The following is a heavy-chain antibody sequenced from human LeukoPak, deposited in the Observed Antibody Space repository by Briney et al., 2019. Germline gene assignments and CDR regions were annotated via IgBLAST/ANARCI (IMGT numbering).Heavy chain of an antibody. CDR1: GFTFSSYA. CDR3: ARKVYHRFDY. V-gene: IGHV3-23*01. J-gene: IGHJ4*02. D-gene: IGHD2-2*01. Sequence: GGSLRLSCAASGFTFSSYAMTWVRQAPGKGPEWVSAISTSGDNTYYADSVRGRFTISRDNSKNTLYLQMNSLRADDTAVYYCARKVYHRFDYWGQGTLVTVSS. CDR2: ISTSGDNT.